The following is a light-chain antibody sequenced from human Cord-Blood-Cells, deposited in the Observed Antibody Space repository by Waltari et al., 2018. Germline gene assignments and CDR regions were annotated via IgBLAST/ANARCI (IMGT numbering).Light chain of an antibody. CDR2: DAS. CDR1: QSVSSY. V-gene: IGKV3-11*01. Sequence: EIVLTQSPATLSLSPGERDTLPCRASQSVSSYLAWYQQKPGQAPWLLIYDASNRATGIPARFSGSGSGTDFTLTISSLEPEDFAVYYCQQRSNWPLTFGGGTKVEIK. CDR3: QQRSNWPLT. J-gene: IGKJ4*01.